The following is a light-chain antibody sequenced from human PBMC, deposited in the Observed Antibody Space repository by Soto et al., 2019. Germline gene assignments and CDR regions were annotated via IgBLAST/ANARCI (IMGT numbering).Light chain of an antibody. CDR1: QSVSSTY. V-gene: IGKV3-20*01. CDR2: GAS. Sequence: EIVLTQSPGTLSFSPGERATPSCRASQSVSSTYLAWYQQKPGQAPRPLIYGASSRATGIPDRFSGSGSGTDFTLTISRLEPEDFAVYYCQQYGSSPPITFGQGTRLEIK. CDR3: QQYGSSPPIT. J-gene: IGKJ5*01.